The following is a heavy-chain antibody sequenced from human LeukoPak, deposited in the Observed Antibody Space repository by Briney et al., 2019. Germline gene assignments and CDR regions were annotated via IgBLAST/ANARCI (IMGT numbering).Heavy chain of an antibody. D-gene: IGHD4-23*01. CDR1: GYSFNNYG. V-gene: IGHV1-69*13. J-gene: IGHJ4*02. CDR2: IIPIFGTA. Sequence: SVKVSCKASGYSFNNYGISWVRQAPGQGLEWMGGIIPIFGTANYAQKFQGRVTITADESTSTAYMELSSLRSEDTAVYYCASTTYGGPFDYWGQGTLVTVSS. CDR3: ASTTYGGPFDY.